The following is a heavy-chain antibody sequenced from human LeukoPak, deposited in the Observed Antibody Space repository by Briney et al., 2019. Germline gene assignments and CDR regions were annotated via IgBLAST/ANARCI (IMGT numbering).Heavy chain of an antibody. CDR1: GFTFSSYG. J-gene: IGHJ4*02. CDR2: ISTTSII. CDR3: ARERGWPARSFDY. Sequence: PGGSLRLSCAASGFTFSSYGMHWVRQAPGKGLEWISYISTTSIIYYADSVKGRFTISRDNAKNSLYLQMNSLRAEDTAVYYCARERGWPARSFDYWGQGTLVTVSS. V-gene: IGHV3-48*01. D-gene: IGHD6-19*01.